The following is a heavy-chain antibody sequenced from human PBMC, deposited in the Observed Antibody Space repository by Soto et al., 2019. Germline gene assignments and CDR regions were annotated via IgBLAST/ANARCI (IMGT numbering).Heavy chain of an antibody. CDR3: AHRGGAAVGLYYFDY. D-gene: IGHD6-13*01. Sequence: GXTLVNRTQTLTXTCTFSWFSLSTTGVGVIWIRQPPVKALEWLAIIYCHDDKRYRPSLKSRLTITKDTPKNQVVLTMTKMDPVDNATYYCAHRGGAAVGLYYFDYWGQGALVTVSS. CDR1: WFSLSTTGVG. CDR2: IYCHDDK. V-gene: IGHV2-5*01. J-gene: IGHJ4*02.